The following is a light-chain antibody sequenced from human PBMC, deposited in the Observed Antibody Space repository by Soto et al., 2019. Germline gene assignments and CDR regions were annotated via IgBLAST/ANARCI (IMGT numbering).Light chain of an antibody. CDR2: EVS. CDR3: CSYASIGHVV. Sequence: QSALTQPASVSGSPGQAITISCTGTSSDVGSYNLVSWYQQHPGKAPKLMFYEVSKRPSGVSNRFSGSKSGNTASLTISGLQDEDEADYYCCSYASIGHVVFGGGTKLTVL. J-gene: IGLJ2*01. CDR1: SSDVGSYNL. V-gene: IGLV2-23*02.